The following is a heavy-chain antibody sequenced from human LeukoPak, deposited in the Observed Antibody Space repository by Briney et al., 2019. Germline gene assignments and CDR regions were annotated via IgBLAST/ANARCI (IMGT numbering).Heavy chain of an antibody. CDR2: INWNSGSI. CDR1: GFTFDDYA. Sequence: GGSLRLSCAASGFTFDDYAMHWVRQAPGKGLEWVSGINWNSGSIDYADSVKGRFTISRDNAKNSLYPQMNSLRAEDTALYYCAKGDSSTPKYYLGYWGQGTLVTVSS. D-gene: IGHD3-22*01. CDR3: AKGDSSTPKYYLGY. J-gene: IGHJ4*02. V-gene: IGHV3-9*01.